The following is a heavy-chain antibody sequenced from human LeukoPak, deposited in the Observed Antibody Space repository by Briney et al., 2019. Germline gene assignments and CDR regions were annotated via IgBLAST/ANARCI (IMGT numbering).Heavy chain of an antibody. CDR1: GYTFTGYY. V-gene: IGHV1-46*01. CDR2: ITSTGTTT. D-gene: IGHD3-16*01. J-gene: IGHJ4*02. CDR3: ATEYVRTHYFDW. Sequence: GASVKVSCKASGYTFTGYYVNWVRQAPGQGLEWMGIITSTGTTTICAQKFQGRVTMTRDTSTSTVYMDLSSLRSDDTAVYYCATEYVRTHYFDWWGQGTLVTVSS.